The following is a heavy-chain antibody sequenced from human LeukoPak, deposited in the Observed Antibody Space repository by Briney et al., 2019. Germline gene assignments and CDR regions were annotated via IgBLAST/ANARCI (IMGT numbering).Heavy chain of an antibody. CDR1: GYTFTSYG. J-gene: IGHJ4*02. CDR2: ISPYNGNT. D-gene: IGHD4-17*01. Sequence: ASVKVSCTASGYTFTSYGIRWVRQAPGQGLEWMGWISPYNGNTNYAQNLQGRVTMTTDTSTSTAYMELRSLRSDDTAVYYCARGDYGDYHFDSWGQGTLVTVSS. V-gene: IGHV1-18*01. CDR3: ARGDYGDYHFDS.